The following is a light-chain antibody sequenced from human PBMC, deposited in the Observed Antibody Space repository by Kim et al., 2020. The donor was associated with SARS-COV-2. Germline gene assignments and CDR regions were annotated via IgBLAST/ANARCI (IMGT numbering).Light chain of an antibody. J-gene: IGLJ3*02. CDR2: DVS. V-gene: IGLV2-14*03. CDR1: SSDVGYYNY. Sequence: QSALTQPASVSGSPGQSITISCTGTSSDVGYYNYVSWYQQHPGKAPKLMIYDVSKRPSGVSNRFSGSKSGNTASLTVSGLQAEDEADYHCSSYTTSNSWVFGGGTQLTVL. CDR3: SSYTTSNSWV.